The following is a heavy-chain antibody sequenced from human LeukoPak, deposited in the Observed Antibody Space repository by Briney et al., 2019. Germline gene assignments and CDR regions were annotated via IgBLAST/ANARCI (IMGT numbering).Heavy chain of an antibody. CDR3: ARDMSSGWYSNFDY. Sequence: GGSLRLSCVASGFAFSSYSMNWVRQAPGKGLEWVSSISSSYSTYIYYADSLKGRFTISRDNAKNSLYLQMNSLRVEDTAVYYCARDMSSGWYSNFDYWGQGTLVTVSS. V-gene: IGHV3-21*01. CDR1: GFAFSSYS. CDR2: ISSSYSTYI. J-gene: IGHJ4*02. D-gene: IGHD6-19*01.